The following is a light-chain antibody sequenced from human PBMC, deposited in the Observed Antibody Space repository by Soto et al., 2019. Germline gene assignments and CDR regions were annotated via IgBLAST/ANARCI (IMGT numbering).Light chain of an antibody. CDR3: TSYTTSGTYV. Sequence: QSALTQPASVSGSPGQSIAVSCSGTSSDIGAYIHVSWYQQHPGKAPKLMIYDVSNRPSGVSDRFSGSKSGNTASLTISGLQAEDEGDYYCTSYTTSGTYVFGAGTQLTVL. J-gene: IGLJ1*01. V-gene: IGLV2-14*03. CDR1: SSDIGAYIH. CDR2: DVS.